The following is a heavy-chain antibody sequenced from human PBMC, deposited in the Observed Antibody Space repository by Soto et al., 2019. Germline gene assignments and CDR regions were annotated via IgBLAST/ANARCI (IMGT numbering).Heavy chain of an antibody. CDR3: AKGPGPGQWLATGSYYFDY. Sequence: EVQLLDSGGGLVQPGGSLRLSCTASGFTFSSQAMSWVRQAPGKGLEWVSGISASGGSTYYADLVRGRFTSSRDNSQNTLYLQLNSLRDDETAVYYCAKGPGPGQWLATGSYYFDYWGQGTLVTVSS. V-gene: IGHV3-23*01. CDR1: GFTFSSQA. J-gene: IGHJ4*02. CDR2: ISASGGST. D-gene: IGHD6-19*01.